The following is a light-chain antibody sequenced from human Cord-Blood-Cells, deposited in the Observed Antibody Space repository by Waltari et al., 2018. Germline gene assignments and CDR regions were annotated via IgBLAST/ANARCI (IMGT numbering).Light chain of an antibody. V-gene: IGLV2-14*01. CDR3: SSYTSSSTLDVV. Sequence: PGQSITISCTGTSRDVGGYHYVSWYQQHPGKAPKLMIYEVSNRPSGVSNRFSGSKSGNTASLTISGLQAEDEADYYCSSYTSSSTLDVVFGGGTKLTVL. CDR1: SRDVGGYHY. J-gene: IGLJ2*01. CDR2: EVS.